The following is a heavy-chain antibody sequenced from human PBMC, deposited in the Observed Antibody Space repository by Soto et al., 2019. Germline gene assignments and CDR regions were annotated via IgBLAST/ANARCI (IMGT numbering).Heavy chain of an antibody. Sequence: PGGSLRLSCAASGFTFSSYWMHWVRQAPGKGLVWVSRTNSDGSSTSYADSVKGRFTISRDNAKNTLYLQMNSLRAEDTAVYYCARGCYRSGYYKAYYYYGMDVWGQGTTVTVSS. D-gene: IGHD3-3*01. V-gene: IGHV3-74*01. J-gene: IGHJ6*02. CDR3: ARGCYRSGYYKAYYYYGMDV. CDR2: TNSDGSST. CDR1: GFTFSSYW.